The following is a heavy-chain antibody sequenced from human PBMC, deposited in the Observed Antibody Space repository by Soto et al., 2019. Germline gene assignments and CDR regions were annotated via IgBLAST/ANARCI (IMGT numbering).Heavy chain of an antibody. CDR2: ISGSGGST. J-gene: IGHJ5*02. CDR1: GFTFSSYA. Sequence: LRLSCAASGFTFSSYAMSWVRQAPGKGLEWVSAISGSGGSTYYADSVKGRFTISRDNSKNTLYLQMNSLRAEDTAVYYCAKDPLNYYGSAGGWFDPWGQGTLVTVSS. CDR3: AKDPLNYYGSAGGWFDP. V-gene: IGHV3-23*01. D-gene: IGHD3-10*01.